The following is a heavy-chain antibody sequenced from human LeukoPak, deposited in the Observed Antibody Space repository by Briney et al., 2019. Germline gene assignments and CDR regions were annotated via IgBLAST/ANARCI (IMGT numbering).Heavy chain of an antibody. V-gene: IGHV3-15*01. Sequence: PGGSLRLSCAASGFTFSNAWMSWVRQAPGKGLEWVGRIKSKTDGGTTDYAAPVKGRFTISRDDSKNTLYLQMNSLKTEDTAVYYCTTDSYPGDAFDIWGQGTMVTVSS. CDR2: IKSKTDGGTT. D-gene: IGHD1-26*01. CDR1: GFTFSNAW. J-gene: IGHJ3*02. CDR3: TTDSYPGDAFDI.